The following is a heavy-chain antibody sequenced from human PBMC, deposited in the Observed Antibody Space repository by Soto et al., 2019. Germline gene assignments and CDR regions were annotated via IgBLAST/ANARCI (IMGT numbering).Heavy chain of an antibody. V-gene: IGHV4-30-2*01. J-gene: IGHJ4*02. D-gene: IGHD4-17*01. CDR2: IYHSGST. Sequence: QLQLQESGSGLVKPSQTLSLTCAVSGGSISSGGYSWSWIRQPPGKGLEWIGYIYHSGSTYYNPSIKSRVTISVDRSKNQFSLKLSSVTAADTAVYYCARAQRDYGDYGEIWGQGTLVTVSS. CDR3: ARAQRDYGDYGEI. CDR1: GGSISSGGYS.